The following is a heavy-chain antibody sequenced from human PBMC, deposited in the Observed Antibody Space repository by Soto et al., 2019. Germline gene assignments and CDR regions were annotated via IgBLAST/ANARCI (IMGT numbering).Heavy chain of an antibody. CDR3: ARGDLMWLPTEY. V-gene: IGHV4-39*07. Sequence: PSETLSLTCTVSGASISSNGYYWGWIRQPPGKGLEWIGSIFYSGTTHYNPSLKSRVTISVDTSKNQFSLKLSSVTAADTAVYYCARGDLMWLPTEYWGQGTLVTVSS. J-gene: IGHJ4*02. CDR1: GASISSNGYY. D-gene: IGHD5-12*01. CDR2: IFYSGTT.